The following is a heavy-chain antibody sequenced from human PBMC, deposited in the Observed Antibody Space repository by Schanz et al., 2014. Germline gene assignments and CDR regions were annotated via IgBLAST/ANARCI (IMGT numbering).Heavy chain of an antibody. CDR1: GYTFTDYH. CDR2: IIPILGIA. J-gene: IGHJ3*02. Sequence: QVQLVQSGSEVKKPGASVKVSCKSSGYTFTDYHIHWVRQAPGQGLEWMGRIIPILGIANYAQKFQGRVTITADKSTFTAYMDVSSLRSEDTAVYYCARGGGPEDVFDIWGQGTILTVSS. CDR3: ARGGGPEDVFDI. V-gene: IGHV1-69*04. D-gene: IGHD2-15*01.